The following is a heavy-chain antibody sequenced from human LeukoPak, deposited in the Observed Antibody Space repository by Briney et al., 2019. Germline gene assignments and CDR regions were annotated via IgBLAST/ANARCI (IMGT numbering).Heavy chain of an antibody. D-gene: IGHD5-18*01. CDR3: ARVPRGFRYGYKFSDEWYFDY. V-gene: IGHV4-59*01. CDR1: GGSISSYY. Sequence: SETLSLTCTVSGGSISSYYWTWIRQPPAKGLEQLGYISHSGSTNYNPSLKSRVTISVDKSKNQFSLKLTSVTAADTAVYYCARVPRGFRYGYKFSDEWYFDYWGQGALVTVSS. CDR2: ISHSGST. J-gene: IGHJ4*02.